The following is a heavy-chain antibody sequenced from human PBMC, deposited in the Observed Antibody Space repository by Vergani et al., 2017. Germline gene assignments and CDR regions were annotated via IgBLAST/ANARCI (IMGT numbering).Heavy chain of an antibody. CDR3: ARCLVRGVAYAFDI. D-gene: IGHD3-10*01. Sequence: QVQLQESGPGLVKPSQTLSLTCTVSGGSISSGGYYWSWIRQHPGKGLEWIGYIYYSGSTYYNPSLKSRVTISVDTSKNQFSLKRSSVTAADTAVYYCARCLVRGVAYAFDIWGQGTMVTVSS. CDR1: GGSISSGGYY. V-gene: IGHV4-31*03. J-gene: IGHJ3*02. CDR2: IYYSGST.